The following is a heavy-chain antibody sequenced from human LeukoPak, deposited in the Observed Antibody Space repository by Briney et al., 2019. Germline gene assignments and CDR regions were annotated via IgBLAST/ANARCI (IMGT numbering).Heavy chain of an antibody. CDR1: GGSFSGYY. Sequence: SETLSLTCAVYGGSFSGYYWSWIRQPPGKGLEWIGEINHSGSTNYNPSLTSRVTISVDTSKNQFSLKLSSVTAADTAVYYCARDVRAAAGYYYYYYMDVWGKGTTVTVSS. CDR2: INHSGST. V-gene: IGHV4-34*01. J-gene: IGHJ6*03. D-gene: IGHD6-13*01. CDR3: ARDVRAAAGYYYYYYMDV.